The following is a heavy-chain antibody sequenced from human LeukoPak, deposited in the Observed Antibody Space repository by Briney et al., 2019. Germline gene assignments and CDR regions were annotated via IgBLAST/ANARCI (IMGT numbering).Heavy chain of an antibody. V-gene: IGHV3-13*04. CDR2: IGTAGDT. Sequence: GGSLRLSCAASGFTFSGYDMHWVSQATGKGLEWVSAIGTAGDTYYPGSVKGRFTISRENAKNSLYLQMNSLRAGDTAVYYCARGRVLYDSSGYYPYYFDYWGQGTLVTVSS. CDR1: GFTFSGYD. J-gene: IGHJ4*02. CDR3: ARGRVLYDSSGYYPYYFDY. D-gene: IGHD3-22*01.